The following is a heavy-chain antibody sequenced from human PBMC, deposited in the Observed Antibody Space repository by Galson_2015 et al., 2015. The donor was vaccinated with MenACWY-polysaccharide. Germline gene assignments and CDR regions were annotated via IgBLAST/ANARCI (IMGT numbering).Heavy chain of an antibody. D-gene: IGHD3-16*01. CDR3: ARRAVGDFDY. CDR2: ISYNGGAT. J-gene: IGHJ4*02. CDR1: GFVFNNYA. V-gene: IGHV3-23*01. Sequence: SLRLSCAASGFVFNNYAMSWVRQAPGKGLDWVSSISYNGGATFYGDSVKGRFTISRDNSKNTLYLQMNSLRAGDTAVYFCARRAVGDFDYWGQGTLVTVSS.